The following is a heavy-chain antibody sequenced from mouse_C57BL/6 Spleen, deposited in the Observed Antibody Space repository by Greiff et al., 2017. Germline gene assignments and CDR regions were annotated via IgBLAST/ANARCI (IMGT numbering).Heavy chain of an antibody. J-gene: IGHJ4*01. CDR3: ARYYYGSSHYAMDY. V-gene: IGHV1-64*01. D-gene: IGHD1-1*01. Sequence: QVQLQQSGAELVKPGASVKLSCKASGYTFTSYWMHWVKQRPGQGLEWIGMIHPNSGSTNYNEKFKSKATLTVDKSSSTAYMQLSSLTSEDSAVYYCARYYYGSSHYAMDYWGQGTSVTVSS. CDR2: IHPNSGST. CDR1: GYTFTSYW.